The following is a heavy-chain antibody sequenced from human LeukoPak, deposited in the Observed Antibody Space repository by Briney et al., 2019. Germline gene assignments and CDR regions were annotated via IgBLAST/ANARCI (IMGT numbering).Heavy chain of an antibody. D-gene: IGHD6-13*01. CDR3: ASSYSSSWYYYYGMDV. CDR2: ISYDGSNK. CDR1: GFTFSSYA. J-gene: IGHJ6*04. V-gene: IGHV3-30*04. Sequence: GRSLRLSCAASGFTFSSYAMHWVRQAPGKGLEWVAVISYDGSNKYYADSVKGRFTISRDNSKNTLHLQMNSLRAEDTAVYYCASSYSSSWYYYYGMDVWGKGTTVTVSS.